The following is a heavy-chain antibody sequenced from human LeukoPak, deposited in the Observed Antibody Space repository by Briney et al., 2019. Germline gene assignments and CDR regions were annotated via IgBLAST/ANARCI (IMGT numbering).Heavy chain of an antibody. CDR1: GYTFTSYD. Sequence: GASVKVSCKASGYTFTSYDINWVRQATGQGLEWMGWINPNSGGTNYAQKFQDRVTMTRDTSIRTAYMELSSLRSDDTAVYYCARANMVRGVGLFFDRNWFDPWGQGTLVTVSS. CDR3: ARANMVRGVGLFFDRNWFDP. D-gene: IGHD3-10*01. CDR2: INPNSGGT. J-gene: IGHJ5*02. V-gene: IGHV1-2*02.